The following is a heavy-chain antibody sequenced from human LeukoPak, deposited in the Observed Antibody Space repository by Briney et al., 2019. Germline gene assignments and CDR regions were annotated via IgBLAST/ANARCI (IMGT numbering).Heavy chain of an antibody. CDR2: ISTFNGDT. CDR3: ARVPPMVRGNYGMDV. Sequence: GASVKASCKASGYTFTSYGITWVRQAPGQGLEWMGWISTFNGDTNYAQKLQGRVTMTTDTSTSTAYMELRSLGSDDTAVYYCARVPPMVRGNYGMDVWGQGTTVTVSS. CDR1: GYTFTSYG. D-gene: IGHD3-10*01. J-gene: IGHJ6*02. V-gene: IGHV1-18*01.